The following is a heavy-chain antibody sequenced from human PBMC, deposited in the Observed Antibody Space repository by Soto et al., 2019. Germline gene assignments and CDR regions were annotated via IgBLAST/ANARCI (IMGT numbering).Heavy chain of an antibody. Sequence: QVQLQESGPGLVKTSQTLSLTCTVSGGSISKDNYYWSCIRQPPGKGLEWIAYISYIGSTYYNPALKSQLTISVDPAKNQFALKLSSVTAADTAVYYCAITASPAPFYDGSADYERWGQGTLVSVSS. CDR1: GGSISKDNYY. CDR3: AITASPAPFYDGSADYER. J-gene: IGHJ4*02. V-gene: IGHV4-30-4*01. D-gene: IGHD3-22*01. CDR2: ISYIGST.